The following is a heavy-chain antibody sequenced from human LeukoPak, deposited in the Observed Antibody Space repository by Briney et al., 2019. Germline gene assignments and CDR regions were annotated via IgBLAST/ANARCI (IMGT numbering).Heavy chain of an antibody. J-gene: IGHJ5*01. D-gene: IGHD2-21*02. Sequence: SETLSLICTVSGGSISSYYWSWIRQPPGKGLEWIGYIYYSGSTNYNPSLKSRVTISVDTSKNQFSLKLSSVTAADTAVYYCARAYCGGDCYEGWFDSWGQGTLVTVSS. CDR1: GGSISSYY. V-gene: IGHV4-59*01. CDR3: ARAYCGGDCYEGWFDS. CDR2: IYYSGST.